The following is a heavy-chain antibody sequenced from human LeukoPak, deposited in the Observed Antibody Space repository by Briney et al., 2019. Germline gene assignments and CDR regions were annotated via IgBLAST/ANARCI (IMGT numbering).Heavy chain of an antibody. CDR1: GGSISSGDYY. D-gene: IGHD3-3*01. CDR2: IYYSGST. V-gene: IGHV4-30-4*08. Sequence: PSETLSLTCTVSGGSISSGDYYWSWIRQPPGKGLEWIGYIYYSGSTYYNPSLKSRVTISVDTSKNQFSLKLSSVTAADTAVYYCARAQRYDFWSGYYYYYYMDVWGKGTTVTVSS. J-gene: IGHJ6*03. CDR3: ARAQRYDFWSGYYYYYYMDV.